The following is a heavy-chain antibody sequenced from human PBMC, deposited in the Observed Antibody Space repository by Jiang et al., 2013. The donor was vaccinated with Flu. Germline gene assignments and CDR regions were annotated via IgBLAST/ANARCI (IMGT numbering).Heavy chain of an antibody. CDR1: GDSISDYY. CDR2: VYDSVTS. V-gene: IGHV4-59*01. D-gene: IGHD3-10*01. CDR3: ARDRGGYRD. J-gene: IGHJ4*02. Sequence: GPGLVKPSETLSLTCTVSGDSISDYYWSWIRQPPGKGLEWIGYVYDSVTSDYNPSLQSRVTISVDTSKNQFSLRLSSVTAADTAVYYCARDRGGYRDWGQGTLVTVSS.